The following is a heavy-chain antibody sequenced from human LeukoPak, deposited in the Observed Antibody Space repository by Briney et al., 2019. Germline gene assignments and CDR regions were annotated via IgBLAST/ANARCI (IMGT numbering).Heavy chain of an antibody. V-gene: IGHV3-23*01. D-gene: IGHD2-8*01. Sequence: PGRSLRPSCAASGFTFGSFAMTWVRQAPGKGLEWVSTISGSGGNTDHADSVKGRFTISRDNSKNTLYLQMNSLRVGDTAGDYCAKDCGHCTNGVCHSYYYMDVWGKGTPVTVSS. CDR1: GFTFGSFA. J-gene: IGHJ6*03. CDR3: AKDCGHCTNGVCHSYYYMDV. CDR2: ISGSGGNT.